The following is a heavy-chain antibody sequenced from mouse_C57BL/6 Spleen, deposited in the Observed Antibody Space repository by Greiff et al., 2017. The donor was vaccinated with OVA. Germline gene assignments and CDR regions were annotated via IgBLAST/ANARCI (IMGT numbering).Heavy chain of an antibody. Sequence: EVQGVESGGGLVKPGGSLKLSCAASGFTFSDYGMHWVRQAPEKGLEWVAYINSGSSTIYYADTVKGRFTISRDNAKNTLFLQMTSLRSEDTAMYYCARNYYGSSYLYYFDYWGQGTTLTVSS. D-gene: IGHD1-1*01. CDR1: GFTFSDYG. CDR2: INSGSSTI. CDR3: ARNYYGSSYLYYFDY. J-gene: IGHJ2*01. V-gene: IGHV5-17*01.